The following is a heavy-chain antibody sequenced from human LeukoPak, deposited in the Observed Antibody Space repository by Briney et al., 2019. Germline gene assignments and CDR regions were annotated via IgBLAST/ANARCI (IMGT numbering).Heavy chain of an antibody. J-gene: IGHJ4*02. Sequence: PSETLSLTCTVSGGTISSNSYFWGCIRQPPGKGLEWNGSIYYSGSTYYNPSLKSRVTISVDTSKNQFSLKLSSVTAADTAVYYCARRHYSGQLDSWGQGTLVTVSS. CDR2: IYYSGST. CDR1: GGTISSNSYF. CDR3: ARRHYSGQLDS. V-gene: IGHV4-39*01. D-gene: IGHD6-19*01.